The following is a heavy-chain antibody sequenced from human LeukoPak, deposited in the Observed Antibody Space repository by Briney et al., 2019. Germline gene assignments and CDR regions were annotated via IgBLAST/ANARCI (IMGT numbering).Heavy chain of an antibody. CDR2: ISAYNGNT. V-gene: IGHV1-18*01. D-gene: IGHD6-19*01. CDR1: GYTCTSYG. Sequence: ASVKVSCKASGYTCTSYGISWVRQAPGQGLEWMGWISAYNGNTNYAQKLQGRVTMNTATSTSTAYMELRSLRSDDPAVYYCARESSGSSYSSMDVWGKGTTVTVSS. CDR3: ARESSGSSYSSMDV. J-gene: IGHJ6*03.